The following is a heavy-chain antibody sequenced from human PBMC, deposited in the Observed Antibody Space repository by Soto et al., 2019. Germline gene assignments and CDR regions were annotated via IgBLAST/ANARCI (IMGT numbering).Heavy chain of an antibody. CDR3: AKENGYSSSWFEFDY. J-gene: IGHJ4*02. CDR2: ISGSGGST. CDR1: GFTFSSYG. Sequence: GGSLRLSCAASGFTFSSYGMHWVRQAPGKGLEWVSAISGSGGSTYYADSVKGRFTISRDNSKNTLYLQMNSLRAEDTAVYYCAKENGYSSSWFEFDYWGQGTLVTV. V-gene: IGHV3-23*01. D-gene: IGHD6-13*01.